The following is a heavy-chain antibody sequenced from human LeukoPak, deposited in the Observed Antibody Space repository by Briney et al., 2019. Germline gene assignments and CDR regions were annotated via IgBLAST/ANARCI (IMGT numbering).Heavy chain of an antibody. J-gene: IGHJ4*02. V-gene: IGHV3-30-3*01. Sequence: PGRSLRLSCAASGFTFSSYAMHWVRQAPGKGLEWVAVISYDGGNKYYADSVKGRFTISRDNSKNTLYLQMNSLRAEDTAVYYCARESQWLANLFDYWGQGTLVTVSS. CDR3: ARESQWLANLFDY. D-gene: IGHD6-19*01. CDR2: ISYDGGNK. CDR1: GFTFSSYA.